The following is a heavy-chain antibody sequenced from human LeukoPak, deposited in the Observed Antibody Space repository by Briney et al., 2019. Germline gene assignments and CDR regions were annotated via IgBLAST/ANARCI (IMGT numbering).Heavy chain of an antibody. CDR3: ARGGSEWLRFMFQY. V-gene: IGHV1-8*01. CDR2: MNPDTGNT. D-gene: IGHD5-12*01. Sequence: ASVKVSCKASGYTFISFDINWVRQAPGQGLEWMGRMNPDTGNTDYAEKFQDTVTMTRDTSINTAYMGLSSLTSEDTAVYYCARGGSEWLRFMFQYWGQGTLLTVPS. J-gene: IGHJ1*01. CDR1: GYTFISFD.